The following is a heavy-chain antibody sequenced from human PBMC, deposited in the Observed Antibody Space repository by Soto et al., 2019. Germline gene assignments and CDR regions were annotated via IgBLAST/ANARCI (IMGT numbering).Heavy chain of an antibody. Sequence: GGSLRLSCAASGFTFSSYAMSWVRQAPGKGLEWVSIITSDGRTYYADSVKGRFTISRDNSKNTVYLQMNSLRAEDTAVYYCAKDYSTVTTDPLSVVLFDYWGQGSLVTVSS. CDR1: GFTFSSYA. J-gene: IGHJ4*02. CDR3: AKDYSTVTTDPLSVVLFDY. V-gene: IGHV3-23*01. CDR2: ITSDGRT. D-gene: IGHD4-17*01.